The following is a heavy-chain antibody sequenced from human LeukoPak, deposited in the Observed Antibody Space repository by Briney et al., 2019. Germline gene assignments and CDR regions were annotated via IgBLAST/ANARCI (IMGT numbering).Heavy chain of an antibody. CDR2: INHSGST. V-gene: IGHV4-34*01. D-gene: IGHD6-13*01. Sequence: KSSETLSLTCAVYGGSFSGYYWSWIRQPPGKGLEWIGEINHSGSTNYNPSLKSRVTISVDTSKNQFPLKLSSVTAADTAVYYCASLTGYSSSWYEFDYWGQGTLVTVSS. CDR3: ASLTGYSSSWYEFDY. J-gene: IGHJ4*02. CDR1: GGSFSGYY.